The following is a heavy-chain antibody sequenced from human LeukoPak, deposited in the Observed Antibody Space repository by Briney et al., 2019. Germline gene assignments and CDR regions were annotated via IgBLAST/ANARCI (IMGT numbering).Heavy chain of an antibody. CDR2: INSNSGAT. J-gene: IGHJ4*02. D-gene: IGHD5-12*01. CDR3: ARDGSLAY. Sequence: ASVKVSCRASGYTFTGYYIHWVRQAPGQGLEWMGWINSNSGATNYAQKFQGRVTMTRDTSISTAYMELTRLASDDTAVYYCARDGSLAYWGQGTLVTVSS. V-gene: IGHV1-2*02. CDR1: GYTFTGYY.